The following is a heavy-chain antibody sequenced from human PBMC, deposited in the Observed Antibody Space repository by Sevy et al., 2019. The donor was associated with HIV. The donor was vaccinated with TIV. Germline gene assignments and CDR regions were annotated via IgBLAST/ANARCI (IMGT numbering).Heavy chain of an antibody. CDR1: GYTLTKLA. CDR2: FDPEDDET. J-gene: IGHJ4*02. CDR3: ATTKDYYESSGSPFDS. Sequence: ASVKVSCRVSGYTLTKLAMHWVRQAPGKGLEWMGSFDPEDDETIYTQKFQGRVMMTEDTSTDTAYMELSSLRSEDTAMYYCATTKDYYESSGSPFDSWGQGTLVTVSS. D-gene: IGHD3-22*01. V-gene: IGHV1-24*01.